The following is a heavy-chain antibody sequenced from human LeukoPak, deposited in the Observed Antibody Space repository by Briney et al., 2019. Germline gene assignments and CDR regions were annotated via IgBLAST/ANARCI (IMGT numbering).Heavy chain of an antibody. J-gene: IGHJ4*02. Sequence: SETLSLTCAVYGGSFSGYYWSWIRHPPGKGLEWIGEINHSRSTNYEPSLKSRVTISIDTSKNQFSLELSSVTAADTAVYYCARGRMGLRFFDYWGQGTLVTVSS. CDR1: GGSFSGYY. CDR2: INHSRST. V-gene: IGHV4-34*01. CDR3: ARGRMGLRFFDY. D-gene: IGHD5-12*01.